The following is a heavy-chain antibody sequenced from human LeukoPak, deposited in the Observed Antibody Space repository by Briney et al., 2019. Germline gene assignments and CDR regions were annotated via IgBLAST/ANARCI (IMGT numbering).Heavy chain of an antibody. J-gene: IGHJ5*02. D-gene: IGHD3-10*01. V-gene: IGHV4-61*01. CDR3: ARDARRGWFDP. CDR2: MYYSGST. Sequence: SETLSLTCTVSGYSISSGYYWGWIRQSPGKGLEWIGYMYYSGSTNYNPSLKSRVTISVDTSKNQFSLKLSSVTAADTAVYYCARDARRGWFDPWGQGTLVTVSS. CDR1: GYSISSGYY.